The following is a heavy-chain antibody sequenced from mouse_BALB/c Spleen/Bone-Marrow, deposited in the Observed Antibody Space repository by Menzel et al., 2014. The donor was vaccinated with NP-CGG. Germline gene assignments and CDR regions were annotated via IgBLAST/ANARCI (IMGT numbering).Heavy chain of an antibody. CDR3: ARLGYYGGFAY. J-gene: IGHJ3*01. V-gene: IGHV4-1*02. Sequence: DVKLQESGGGLVQPGGSLKLSCAASGFDFSGFWMGWVRQAPGKGLEWIGEINPDSSTINYTPSLKDRFIISRDNAKNTLYLQMRKVRSEDTALYYCARLGYYGGFAYWGQGTLVTVSA. CDR1: GFDFSGFW. CDR2: INPDSSTI. D-gene: IGHD2-3*01.